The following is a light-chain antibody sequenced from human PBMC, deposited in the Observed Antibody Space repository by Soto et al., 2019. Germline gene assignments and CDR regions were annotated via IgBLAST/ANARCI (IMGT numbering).Light chain of an antibody. CDR1: QGIGST. V-gene: IGKV3-15*01. J-gene: IGKJ4*01. CDR3: QRYNNWPLT. Sequence: EIVLTQSPAALSVSPGERVTLSCRASQGIGSTLAWYQQKPGQTPRLLIYDSSTRASGIPARFSGSRSGTEFPITINGLQSEDFAVYYCQRYNNWPLTVRGGTKVEIK. CDR2: DSS.